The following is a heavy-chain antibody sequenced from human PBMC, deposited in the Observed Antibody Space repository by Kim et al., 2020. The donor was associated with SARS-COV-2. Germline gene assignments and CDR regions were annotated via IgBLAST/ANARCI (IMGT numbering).Heavy chain of an antibody. D-gene: IGHD3-10*01. Sequence: ASVKVSCKASGYTFTSYAMHWVRQAPGQRLEWMGWINAGNGNTKYSQKFQSRVTITRDTSASTAYMELSSLRSEDTAVYYCAREVYYYGSGSYSSFDYWGQGTLVTVSS. V-gene: IGHV1-3*01. J-gene: IGHJ4*02. CDR2: INAGNGNT. CDR1: GYTFTSYA. CDR3: AREVYYYGSGSYSSFDY.